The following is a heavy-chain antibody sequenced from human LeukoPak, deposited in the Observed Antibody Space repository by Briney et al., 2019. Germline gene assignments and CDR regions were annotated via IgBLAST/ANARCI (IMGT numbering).Heavy chain of an antibody. V-gene: IGHV4-59*01. CDR3: ARVHNSGSYWGYYYGMDV. CDR2: IYYSGST. CDR1: GGSLSSYY. J-gene: IGHJ6*02. D-gene: IGHD1-26*01. Sequence: PSETLSLTCTVSGGSLSSYYWSWIRQPPGKGLEWIGYIYYSGSTNYNPSLKSRVTISVDTSKNQFSLKLSSVTAADTAVYYCARVHNSGSYWGYYYGMDVWGQGTTVTVSS.